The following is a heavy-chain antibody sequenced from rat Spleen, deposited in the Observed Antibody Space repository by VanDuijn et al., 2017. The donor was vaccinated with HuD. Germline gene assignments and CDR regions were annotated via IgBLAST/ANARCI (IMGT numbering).Heavy chain of an antibody. J-gene: IGHJ2*01. V-gene: IGHV5-20*01. CDR1: GFTFSDYY. D-gene: IGHD1-12*02. Sequence: EVQLVESGGALVQPGRSMNLSCAASGFTFSDYYMAWVRQAPKKGLEWVASISYDGSRTYYRDSVKGRFTISRDNAKSTLYLQMNSLRSEDTATYYCTTDTFYDGTYYPGGFDYWGQGVMVTVSS. CDR2: ISYDGSRT. CDR3: TTDTFYDGTYYPGGFDY.